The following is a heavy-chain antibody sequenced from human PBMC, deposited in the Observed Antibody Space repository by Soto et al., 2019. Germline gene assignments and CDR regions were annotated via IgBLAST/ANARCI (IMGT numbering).Heavy chain of an antibody. CDR3: ARGASTYCSSGVCSFFYNHDMDV. Sequence: GASVKVSCKASGYSFTDYHIHWVRQAPGQGLEWLGRINPKSGGTSTAQKFQGWVTMTTDTSISTASMELTRLASDDTAIYYCARGASTYCSSGVCSFFYNHDMDVWGKESXFTASS. CDR1: GYSFTDYH. D-gene: IGHD2-8*01. V-gene: IGHV1-2*04. CDR2: INPKSGGT. J-gene: IGHJ6*04.